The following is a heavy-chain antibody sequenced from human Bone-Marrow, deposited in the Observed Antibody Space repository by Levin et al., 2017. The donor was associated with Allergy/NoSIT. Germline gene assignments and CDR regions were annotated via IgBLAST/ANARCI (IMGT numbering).Heavy chain of an antibody. CDR2: VWFDETNT. CDR1: GFVFGTFG. Sequence: GSLRLSCTGSGFVFGTFGMHWVRQIPGKGLEWVAVVWFDETNTHYADPVKGRFIISRDNSKNTMYLTMNNLRVEDTAVYYCARNGLTGESDFWGQGTLVIVSS. V-gene: IGHV3-33*01. J-gene: IGHJ4*02. D-gene: IGHD4-17*01. CDR3: ARNGLTGESDF.